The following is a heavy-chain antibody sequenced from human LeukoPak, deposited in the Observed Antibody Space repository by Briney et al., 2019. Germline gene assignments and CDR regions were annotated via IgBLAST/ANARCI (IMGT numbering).Heavy chain of an antibody. CDR2: ISYDGSNK. CDR1: GFTFSSYA. V-gene: IGHV3-30-3*01. D-gene: IGHD6-19*01. Sequence: GSLSLSCAASGFTFSSYAMHWVRQAPGKGLEWVAVISYDGSNKYYADSVKGRFTISRDNSKNTLYLQMNSLRAEDTAVYYCAREEVAGTDYWGQGTLVTVSS. CDR3: AREEVAGTDY. J-gene: IGHJ4*02.